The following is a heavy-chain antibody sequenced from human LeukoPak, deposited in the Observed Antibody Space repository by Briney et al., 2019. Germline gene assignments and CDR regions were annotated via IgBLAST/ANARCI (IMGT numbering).Heavy chain of an antibody. CDR2: ISSSSSTI. CDR1: GFTFSSYS. Sequence: GGSLRLSCAASGFTFSSYSMNWVRQAPGKGLEWVSYISSSSSTIYYADSVKGRFTISRDNAKNSLYLQMNSLRAEDTAVYYCARSGYDHYYYYYYMDAWGKGTTVTVSS. CDR3: ARSGYDHYYYYYYMDA. J-gene: IGHJ6*03. D-gene: IGHD5-12*01. V-gene: IGHV3-48*01.